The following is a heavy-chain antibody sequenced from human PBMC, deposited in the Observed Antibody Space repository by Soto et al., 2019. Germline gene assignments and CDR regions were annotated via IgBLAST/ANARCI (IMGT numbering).Heavy chain of an antibody. D-gene: IGHD1-26*01. V-gene: IGHV1-69*13. CDR1: GGTFSSYA. Sequence: SVKVSCKASGGTFSSYAISWVRQAPGQGLEWMGGIIPIFGTANYAQEFQGRVTITADESTSTAYMELSSLRSEDTAVYYCARKDSGSYYGGAFDIWGQGTMVTVSS. J-gene: IGHJ3*02. CDR2: IIPIFGTA. CDR3: ARKDSGSYYGGAFDI.